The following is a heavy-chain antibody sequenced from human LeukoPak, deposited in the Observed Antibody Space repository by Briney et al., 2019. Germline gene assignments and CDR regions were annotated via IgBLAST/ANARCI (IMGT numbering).Heavy chain of an antibody. CDR3: ATTYGDYVFDY. D-gene: IGHD4-17*01. V-gene: IGHV3-23*01. J-gene: IGHJ4*02. CDR1: GFTFSSYA. Sequence: GGSLRLSCAASGFTFSSYAMSWVRQAPGKGLEWVSAISGSGSSTYYADSVKGRFTISRDNSKNTLYLQMNSLRAEDTAVYYCATTYGDYVFDYWGQGTLVTVSS. CDR2: ISGSGSST.